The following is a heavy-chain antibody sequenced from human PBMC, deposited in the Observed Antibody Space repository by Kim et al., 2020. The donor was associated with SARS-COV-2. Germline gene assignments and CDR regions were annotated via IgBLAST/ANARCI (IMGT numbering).Heavy chain of an antibody. CDR2: IHPGDSET. Sequence: GASLKISCKGSGYRFTSYWIGWVRQMPGKGLEWMGHIHPGDSETRYSPSFQGQVTVSADKSISTVYLQWSSLKASDTAIYYCARQWEQYYDYWGQGSLVTVSS. D-gene: IGHD1-26*01. CDR3: ARQWEQYYDY. CDR1: GYRFTSYW. J-gene: IGHJ4*02. V-gene: IGHV5-51*01.